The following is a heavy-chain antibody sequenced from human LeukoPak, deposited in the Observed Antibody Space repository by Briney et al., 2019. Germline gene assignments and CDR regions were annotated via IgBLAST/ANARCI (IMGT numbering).Heavy chain of an antibody. CDR2: IKSDGITI. D-gene: IGHD1-20*01. Sequence: GGSLRLSCAASGFTFSNYMMHWVRQAPGKGLVWVSRIKSDGITITYADSVKGRFTISRDNAKNTLYLQMNSLRAEDTAVYYCLRDLNWSLDQWGQGTLVTVAS. V-gene: IGHV3-74*01. CDR3: LRDLNWSLDQ. J-gene: IGHJ4*02. CDR1: GFTFSNYM.